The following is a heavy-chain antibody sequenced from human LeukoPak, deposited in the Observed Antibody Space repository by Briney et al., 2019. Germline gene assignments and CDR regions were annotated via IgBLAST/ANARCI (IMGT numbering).Heavy chain of an antibody. CDR1: GGSISSSSYY. Sequence: SETLSLTCAVSGGSISSSSYYWGWIRQPPGKGLEWIGSIYYSRSTYYNPSLKSRVTISVDTSKNQFSLKLSSVTAADTAVYYCATGRDIVVVVAASGGYFDYWGQGTLVTVSS. CDR3: ATGRDIVVVVAASGGYFDY. D-gene: IGHD2-15*01. CDR2: IYYSRST. J-gene: IGHJ4*02. V-gene: IGHV4-39*07.